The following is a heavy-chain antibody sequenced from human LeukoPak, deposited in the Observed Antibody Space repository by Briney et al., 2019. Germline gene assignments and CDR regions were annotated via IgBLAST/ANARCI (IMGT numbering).Heavy chain of an antibody. V-gene: IGHV4-61*02. Sequence: SQTLSLICTVSGGSISSGSYYWSWIRQPAGKGLEWIGRIYTSGSTNYNPSLKSRVTISVDTSKNQLSLKLSSVTAADTAVYYCARDLGILWFDPWGQGTLVTVSS. D-gene: IGHD1-1*01. CDR2: IYTSGST. CDR1: GGSISSGSYY. J-gene: IGHJ5*02. CDR3: ARDLGILWFDP.